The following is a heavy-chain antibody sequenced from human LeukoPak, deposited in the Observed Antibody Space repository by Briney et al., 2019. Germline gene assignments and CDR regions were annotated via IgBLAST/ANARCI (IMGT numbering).Heavy chain of an antibody. CDR3: ARRVGATANFDY. CDR1: GFNVSSNY. V-gene: IGHV3-66*01. Sequence: GGSLRLSCAASGFNVSSNYMSWVRQAPGKGLEWVSVLYSGGSTFYADSVKGRFTISRDNSKNTLFLQMNSLRAEDTAVYYCARRVGATANFDYWGQGTLVTVSS. J-gene: IGHJ4*02. CDR2: LYSGGST. D-gene: IGHD1-26*01.